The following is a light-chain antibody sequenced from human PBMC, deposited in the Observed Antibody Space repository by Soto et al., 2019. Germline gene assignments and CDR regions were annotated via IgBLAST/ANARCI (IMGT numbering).Light chain of an antibody. CDR3: SSYTSSSTWV. CDR2: EVS. V-gene: IGLV2-14*01. J-gene: IGLJ3*02. CDR1: TSDVGGFNY. Sequence: QSVLTQPASVSGSPGQSITISCTGTTSDVGGFNYVSWYQQHPGKAPKLMIFEVSNRPSGVSNRFSGSKSGNTASLNISGLQADDEADYYCSSYTSSSTWVFGGGTKLTVL.